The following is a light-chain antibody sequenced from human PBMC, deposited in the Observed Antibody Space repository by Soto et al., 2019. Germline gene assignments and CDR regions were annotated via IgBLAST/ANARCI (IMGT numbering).Light chain of an antibody. CDR1: QSVSSY. J-gene: IGKJ4*01. Sequence: EIVLTQSPATLPLSPGERATLSCRASQSVSSYLAWCQQKPGQAPRLLIYDASNRATGIPARFSGSGSGTDFTLTISSLEPEDFAVYYCQQRCNGPPTFGGGPKVDIK. CDR2: DAS. V-gene: IGKV3-11*01. CDR3: QQRCNGPPT.